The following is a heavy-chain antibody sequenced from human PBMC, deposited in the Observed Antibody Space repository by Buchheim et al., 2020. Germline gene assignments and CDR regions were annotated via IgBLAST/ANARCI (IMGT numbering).Heavy chain of an antibody. CDR1: GFTFSSYA. V-gene: IGHV3-30*04. D-gene: IGHD2-2*01. J-gene: IGHJ6*02. CDR3: ARETSGRYYYYYYGMDV. CDR2: ISYDGSNK. Sequence: QVQLVESGGGVVQPGRSLRLSCAASGFTFSSYAMHWARQAPGKGLEWVAVISYDGSNKYYADSVKGRFTISRDNSTTTMYLQMNSLRAEDTAVYYCARETSGRYYYYYYGMDVWGQGTT.